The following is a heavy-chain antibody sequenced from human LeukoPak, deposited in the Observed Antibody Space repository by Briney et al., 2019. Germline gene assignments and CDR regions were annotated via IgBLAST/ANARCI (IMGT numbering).Heavy chain of an antibody. V-gene: IGHV3-30*18. D-gene: IGHD2-2*01. CDR1: GFTFSSYG. CDR2: ISYDGSNK. Sequence: PGRSLRLSCAASGFTFSSYGMHWVRQAPGKGLEWVAAISYDGSNKYYADSVKGRFTISSDNSKNTLYLQMNSLRAEDTAVYYCAKGYCSSTSCPLNYWGQGTLVTVSS. CDR3: AKGYCSSTSCPLNY. J-gene: IGHJ4*02.